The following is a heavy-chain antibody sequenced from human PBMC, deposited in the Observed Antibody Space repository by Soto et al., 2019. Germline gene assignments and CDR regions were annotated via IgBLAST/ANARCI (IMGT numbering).Heavy chain of an antibody. CDR3: ARPTGQSRKYYDFWSGYYTGDYYGMDV. D-gene: IGHD3-3*01. V-gene: IGHV5-10-1*01. J-gene: IGHJ6*02. CDR1: GYSFTSYW. Sequence: PGESLKISCKGSGYSFTSYWISWVRQMPGKGLEWMGRIDPSDSYTNYSPSFQGHVTISADKSISTAYLQWSSLKASDTAMYYCARPTGQSRKYYDFWSGYYTGDYYGMDVWGQGTTVTVSS. CDR2: IDPSDSYT.